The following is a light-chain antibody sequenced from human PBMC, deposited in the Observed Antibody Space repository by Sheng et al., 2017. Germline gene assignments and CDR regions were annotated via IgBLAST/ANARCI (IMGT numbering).Light chain of an antibody. CDR3: QQSYSIPLT. Sequence: DIQMTQSPSSLSASAGDRVTITCRASQSISNYLNWYQQKPGKAPKLLIYAASSLQSGVPSRFSGSGSGTDFTLIISSLQPEDFATYYCQQSYSIPLTFGGGTKVEIK. CDR1: QSISNY. CDR2: AAS. V-gene: IGKV1-39*01. J-gene: IGKJ4*01.